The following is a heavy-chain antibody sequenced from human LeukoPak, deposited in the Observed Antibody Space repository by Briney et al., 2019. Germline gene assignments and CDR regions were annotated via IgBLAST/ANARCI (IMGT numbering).Heavy chain of an antibody. D-gene: IGHD2-8*01. J-gene: IGHJ4*02. CDR1: GFTFSSYS. Sequence: GGSLRLSCAASGFTFSSYSMNWVRQAPGKGLEWVSAISGSGGTTYYADSVKGRFTISRDNSKNTLYLQMNSLRAEDTAVYYCAKGYCTNGVCYFDYWGQGTLVTVSS. CDR2: ISGSGGTT. V-gene: IGHV3-23*01. CDR3: AKGYCTNGVCYFDY.